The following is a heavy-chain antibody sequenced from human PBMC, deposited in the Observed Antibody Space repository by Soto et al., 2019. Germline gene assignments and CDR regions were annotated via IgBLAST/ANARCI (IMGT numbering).Heavy chain of an antibody. D-gene: IGHD6-13*01. CDR2: INPSGGST. J-gene: IGHJ3*02. CDR3: ARVGAAAGHDAFDI. Sequence: ASVKVSCKASGYTLTGYYMHWVRQAPGQGLEWMGWINPSGGSTSYAQKFQGRVTMTRDTSTSTVYMELSSLRSEDTAVYYCARVGAAAGHDAFDIWGQGTMVTVSS. V-gene: IGHV1-46*01. CDR1: GYTLTGYY.